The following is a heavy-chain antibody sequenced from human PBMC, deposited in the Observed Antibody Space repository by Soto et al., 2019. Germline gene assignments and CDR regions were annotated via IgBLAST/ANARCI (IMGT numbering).Heavy chain of an antibody. Sequence: SGGSLRLSCAASGFTVSSNYMSWVRQAPGKGLEWVSVIYSGGSTYYADSVKGRFTISRDNSKNTLYLQMNSLRAEDTAVYYCFGGGLGYCSGGSCRSDAFDIWGQGTMVTVSS. CDR1: GFTVSSNY. V-gene: IGHV3-66*01. D-gene: IGHD2-15*01. CDR2: IYSGGST. CDR3: FGGGLGYCSGGSCRSDAFDI. J-gene: IGHJ3*02.